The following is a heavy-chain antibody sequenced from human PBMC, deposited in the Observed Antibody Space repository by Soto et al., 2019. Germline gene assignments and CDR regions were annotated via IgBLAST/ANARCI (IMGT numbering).Heavy chain of an antibody. V-gene: IGHV3-33*01. J-gene: IGHJ4*02. CDR3: VSDYGDYKFDH. Sequence: QVQLVESGGGVVQPGRSLRLSCAASGFTFSRFSMHWVRLAPGKGLEWVAVIWSHGRDQYYVDSVKGRFTISRDNSKNTLYLQMNNLRDEDTAMYHCVSDYGDYKFDHWGLGTLVIVSS. CDR1: GFTFSRFS. D-gene: IGHD4-17*01. CDR2: IWSHGRDQ.